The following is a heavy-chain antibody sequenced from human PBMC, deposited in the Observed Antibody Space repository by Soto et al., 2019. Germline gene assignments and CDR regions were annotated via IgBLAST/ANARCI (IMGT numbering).Heavy chain of an antibody. CDR1: GGSISISSYY. V-gene: IGHV4-39*01. CDR2: IYYSGST. Sequence: SETLSLTCTVSGGSISISSYYWGWIRQPPGKGLEWIGSIYYSGSTYYNPSLKSRVTISVDTSKNQFSLKLSSVTAADTAVYYCAGGDYYHSSGYYFYYYTMDVWGQGTTVTVSS. J-gene: IGHJ6*02. CDR3: AGGDYYHSSGYYFYYYTMDV. D-gene: IGHD3-22*01.